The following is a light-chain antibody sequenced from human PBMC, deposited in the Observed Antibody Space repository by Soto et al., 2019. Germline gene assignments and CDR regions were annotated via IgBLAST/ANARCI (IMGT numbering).Light chain of an antibody. CDR3: QQYNNRPPRT. CDR1: QSVSSN. J-gene: IGKJ1*01. Sequence: EIVMAQSPATLSVSPGERATLSCRASQSVSSNLAWYQQKPGQAPRLVIYGASTRATGISARFSGSGSGTEFTLTISSLQSEDFAVYYCQQYNNRPPRTFGQGTKVDIK. CDR2: GAS. V-gene: IGKV3-15*01.